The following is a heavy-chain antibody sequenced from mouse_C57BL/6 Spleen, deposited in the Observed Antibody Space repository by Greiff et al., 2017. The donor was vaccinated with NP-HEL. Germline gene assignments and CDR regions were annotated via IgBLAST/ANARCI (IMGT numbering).Heavy chain of an antibody. CDR1: GYTFTGYW. CDR2: IDPYDSET. J-gene: IGHJ3*01. CDR3: ARGETY. Sequence: QVQLKQPGAELVRPGSSVTLSCKASGYTFTGYWMHWVKQRPIQGLEWIGTIDPYDSETHSTQKFKDKAILTVAKSSSTAYMQLSSLTSEDSAVYYGARGETYWGQGTLVTVSA. V-gene: IGHV1-52*01.